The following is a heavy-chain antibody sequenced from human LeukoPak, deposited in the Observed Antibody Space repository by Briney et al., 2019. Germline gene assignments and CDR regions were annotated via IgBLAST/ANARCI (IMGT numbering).Heavy chain of an antibody. J-gene: IGHJ3*02. CDR2: ISYDGSNK. D-gene: IGHD6-13*01. V-gene: IGHV3-30-3*01. Sequence: GGSLRLSFAASGFNFSSYSMHWVRQAPGKGLEWVAVISYDGSNKYYADSVKGRFTISRDNSKNTLYLQMNSLRAEDTAVYYCAREAKDVAAGSAFDIWGQGTMVTVSS. CDR1: GFNFSSYS. CDR3: AREAKDVAAGSAFDI.